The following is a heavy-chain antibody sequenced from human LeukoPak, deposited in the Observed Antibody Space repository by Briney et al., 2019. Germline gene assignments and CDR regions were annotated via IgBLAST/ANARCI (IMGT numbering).Heavy chain of an antibody. CDR2: IHSSGST. Sequence: PSETLSLTCTDSGGSITSYQRSSIRQPPGKGLEWIGYIHSSGSTNYNPSLKSRLTISVDTSKNQFSLKLSSVTAADTAVYYCVRWIYCSSTSCYYYFDYWGQGTLVTVSS. D-gene: IGHD2-2*01. V-gene: IGHV4-4*08. CDR3: VRWIYCSSTSCYYYFDY. CDR1: GGSITSYQ. J-gene: IGHJ4*02.